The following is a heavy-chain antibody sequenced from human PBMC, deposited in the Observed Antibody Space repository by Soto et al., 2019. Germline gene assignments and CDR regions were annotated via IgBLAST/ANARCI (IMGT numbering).Heavy chain of an antibody. D-gene: IGHD6-19*01. CDR3: ARVGSSGWYGSLDY. J-gene: IGHJ4*02. Sequence: QVQLQESGPGLVKPSETLSLTCTVSGGSVSSGSYYWGWIRQPPGKGLEWIGYIYYSGSTNYNPSLKSRVTISVDTSKNQFSLKLSSVTAADTAVYYCARVGSSGWYGSLDYWGQGTLVTVSS. CDR2: IYYSGST. V-gene: IGHV4-61*01. CDR1: GGSVSSGSYY.